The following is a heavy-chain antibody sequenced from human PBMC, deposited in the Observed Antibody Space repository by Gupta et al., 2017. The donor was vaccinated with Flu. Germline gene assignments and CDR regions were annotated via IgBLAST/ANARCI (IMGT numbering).Heavy chain of an antibody. J-gene: IGHJ4*02. CDR1: GGSISSSSYY. D-gene: IGHD6-13*01. Sequence: QLQLQESGPGLVKPSETLSLTCTVSGGSISSSSYYWGWTRQPPGKGLEWIGSIYYSGSTYYNPSLKSRVTISVDTSKNQFSLKLSSVTAADTAVYYCARQSSSWDFRGDYFDYWGQGTLVTVSS. V-gene: IGHV4-39*01. CDR3: ARQSSSWDFRGDYFDY. CDR2: IYYSGST.